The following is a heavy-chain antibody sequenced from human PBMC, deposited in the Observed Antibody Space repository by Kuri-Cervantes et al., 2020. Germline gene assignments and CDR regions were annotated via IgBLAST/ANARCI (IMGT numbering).Heavy chain of an antibody. V-gene: IGHV1-18*01. J-gene: IGHJ2*01. CDR1: GYTFTSYG. D-gene: IGHD5-12*01. CDR3: ARFQVATITPNYWYFDL. CDR2: ISAYNGNT. Sequence: ASVKVSCKASGYTFTSYGISWVRQAPGQGLEWMGWISAYNGNTNYAQKLQGRVTMTTDTSTSTAYMELRSLRSDDTAVYYCARFQVATITPNYWYFDLWGRGTLVTVSS.